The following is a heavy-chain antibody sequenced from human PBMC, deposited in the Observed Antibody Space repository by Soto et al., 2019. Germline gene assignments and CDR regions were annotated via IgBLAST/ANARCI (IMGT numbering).Heavy chain of an antibody. D-gene: IGHD5-12*01. V-gene: IGHV3-21*01. CDR1: GFTFSSYS. J-gene: IGHJ4*02. CDR2: ISSSSSYI. Sequence: PGGSLRLSCAASGFTFSSYSMNRVRQAPGKGLEWVSSISSSSSYIYYADSVKGRFTISRDNAKNSLYLQMNSLRAEDTAVYYCARDLRIVATYDYWGQGTLVTVSS. CDR3: ARDLRIVATYDY.